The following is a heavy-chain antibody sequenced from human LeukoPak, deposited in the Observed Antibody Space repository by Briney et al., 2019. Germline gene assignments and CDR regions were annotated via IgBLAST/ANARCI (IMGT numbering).Heavy chain of an antibody. CDR2: VSGSGDGT. CDR3: AKERLGGNYGDYAVDY. CDR1: GFTFTSYA. V-gene: IGHV3-23*01. D-gene: IGHD4-17*01. J-gene: IGHJ4*02. Sequence: GGSLRLSCAASGFTFTSYAMGWVRQAPGKGLEWVSSVSGSGDGTYYADSVKGRFTISRDNSKKTQDLHMDSLRAEDTAVYYCAKERLGGNYGDYAVDYWGQGTMVTVSS.